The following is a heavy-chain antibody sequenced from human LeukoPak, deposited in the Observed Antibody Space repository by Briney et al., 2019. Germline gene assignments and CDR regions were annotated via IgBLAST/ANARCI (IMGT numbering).Heavy chain of an antibody. V-gene: IGHV4-59*01. CDR1: GGSISSYY. D-gene: IGHD5/OR15-5a*01. J-gene: IGHJ5*02. Sequence: KPSETLSLTCTVSGGSISSYYWSWIRQPPGKGLEWIGYIYYSGSTNYNPSLKSRVTISVDTSKNQFSLKLSSVTAADTAVYYCASALRFGWFDPWGQGTLVTVSS. CDR2: IYYSGST. CDR3: ASALRFGWFDP.